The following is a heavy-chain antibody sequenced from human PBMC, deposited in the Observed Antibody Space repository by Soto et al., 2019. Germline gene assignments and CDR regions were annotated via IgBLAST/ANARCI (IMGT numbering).Heavy chain of an antibody. Sequence: ASVKVSCKASGYTFKDYYMHWVRQAPGQGLEWMGWINSNTGGTNYAQKFQGRVTMTRDTSISTAYMELSRLRPDDTVVYYCARESVVTGTHHFDSWGQGTMVTVSS. D-gene: IGHD1-7*01. V-gene: IGHV1-2*02. J-gene: IGHJ4*02. CDR2: INSNTGGT. CDR3: ARESVVTGTHHFDS. CDR1: GYTFKDYY.